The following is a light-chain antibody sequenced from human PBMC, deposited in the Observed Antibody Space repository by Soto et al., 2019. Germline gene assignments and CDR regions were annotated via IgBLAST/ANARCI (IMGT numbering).Light chain of an antibody. CDR3: QQYDNWPPWT. CDR2: DAS. Sequence: EIVMTQSPATLSVSPLESGSLXWRARQSVNSHLAWFQQKPGQAPRLLIYDASTRATGIPARFSGSGSGTEFTLTISSLQSEDFAVYYCQQYDNWPPWTFGQGTKVDIK. J-gene: IGKJ1*01. CDR1: QSVNSH. V-gene: IGKV3-15*01.